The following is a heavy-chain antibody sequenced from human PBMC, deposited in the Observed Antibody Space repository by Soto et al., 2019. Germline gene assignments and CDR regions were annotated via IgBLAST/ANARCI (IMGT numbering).Heavy chain of an antibody. CDR1: GFTFSSYA. CDR2: ISYDGSNK. CDR3: LSTESGTSEESDY. J-gene: IGHJ4*02. Sequence: PGGSLRLSCAASGFTFSSYAMHWVRQAPGKGLEWVAVISYDGSNKYYADSVKGRFTISRDNSKNTLYLQMNSLRAEDTAVYYCLSTESGTSEESDYWGQGTLVTVSS. V-gene: IGHV3-30*04. D-gene: IGHD1-26*01.